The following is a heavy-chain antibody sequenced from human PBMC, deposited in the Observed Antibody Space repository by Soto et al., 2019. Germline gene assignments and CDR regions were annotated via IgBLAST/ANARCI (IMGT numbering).Heavy chain of an antibody. Sequence: PGGSLRLSCAASGFTFSSYAMSWVRQAPGKGLEWVSAISGSGGSTYYADSVKGRFTISRDNSKNTLYLQMNSLRAEDTAVYYCAKVPRVVVVAAPPYYFDYWGQGTLVTVSS. CDR1: GFTFSSYA. D-gene: IGHD2-15*01. CDR2: ISGSGGST. CDR3: AKVPRVVVVAAPPYYFDY. J-gene: IGHJ4*02. V-gene: IGHV3-23*01.